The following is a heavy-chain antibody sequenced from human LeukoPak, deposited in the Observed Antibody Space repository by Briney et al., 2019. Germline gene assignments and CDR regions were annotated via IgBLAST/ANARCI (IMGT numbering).Heavy chain of an antibody. CDR3: ARGGKRYSSSWRLYNWFDP. Sequence: ASVKVSCKASGYTFTGYYMHWVRQAPGQGLEWMGWISPNSGGTNYAQKFQGRVTMTRDTSISTAYMELSRLRSDDTAVYYCARGGKRYSSSWRLYNWFDPWGQGTLVTVSS. CDR1: GYTFTGYY. D-gene: IGHD6-13*01. V-gene: IGHV1-2*02. J-gene: IGHJ5*02. CDR2: ISPNSGGT.